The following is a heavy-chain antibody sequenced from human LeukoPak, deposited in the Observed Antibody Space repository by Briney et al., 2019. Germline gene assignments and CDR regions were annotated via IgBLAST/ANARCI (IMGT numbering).Heavy chain of an antibody. Sequence: GGSLRLSCAASGFTFSNAWMNWVRQAPGKGLEWVGRIKTKTEGGTTDYAAPVKGRFTISRDDSKNTLYLGMNSLKTEDTAMYYCASYASGSQDYWGQGSLVTVSS. CDR1: GFTFSNAW. J-gene: IGHJ4*02. CDR2: IKTKTEGGTT. V-gene: IGHV3-15*01. CDR3: ASYASGSQDY. D-gene: IGHD3-10*01.